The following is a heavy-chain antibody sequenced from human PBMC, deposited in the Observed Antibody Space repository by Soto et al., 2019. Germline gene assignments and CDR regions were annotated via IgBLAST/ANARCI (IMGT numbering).Heavy chain of an antibody. D-gene: IGHD6-13*01. CDR1: GGTFSSYA. J-gene: IGHJ4*02. CDR2: VIPIFGTA. V-gene: IGHV1-69*01. CDR3: ASGVEQQLVHLYFDY. Sequence: QVQLVQSGAEVKKPGSSVKVSCKASGGTFSSYAISWVRQAPGQGLEWMGGVIPIFGTANYAQKFQGRVTITADESTSTAYMELSSLRSEDTAVYYCASGVEQQLVHLYFDYWVQGTLVTVSS.